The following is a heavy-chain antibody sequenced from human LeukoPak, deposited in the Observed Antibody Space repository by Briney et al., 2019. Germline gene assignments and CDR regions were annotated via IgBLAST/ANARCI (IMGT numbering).Heavy chain of an antibody. Sequence: GASVKVSCKASGYTFTGYYMHWVRQAPGQGLEWMGWINPNSGGTNYAQKFQGWVTMTRDTSISTAYMELSRLRSDDTAVYYCARITTETRKPRPDTYDSSGYALDRNGMDVWGQGTTVTVSS. J-gene: IGHJ6*02. V-gene: IGHV1-2*04. CDR3: ARITTETRKPRPDTYDSSGYALDRNGMDV. D-gene: IGHD3-22*01. CDR2: INPNSGGT. CDR1: GYTFTGYY.